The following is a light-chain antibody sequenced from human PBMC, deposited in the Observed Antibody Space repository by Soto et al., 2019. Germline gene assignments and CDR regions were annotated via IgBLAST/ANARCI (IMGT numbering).Light chain of an antibody. J-gene: IGKJ5*01. CDR3: QQYYSTRPIP. CDR2: WAS. Sequence: DVGMTQSPDSLAVSLGERATINCRSSQSVLYSSNNKNYLAWYQQKPGQPPKLLIYWASTRESGVPDRFSGSGSGTDFTLTISSLQAEDVAVYYCQQYYSTRPIPFGQGRRLEIK. CDR1: QSVLYSSNNKNY. V-gene: IGKV4-1*01.